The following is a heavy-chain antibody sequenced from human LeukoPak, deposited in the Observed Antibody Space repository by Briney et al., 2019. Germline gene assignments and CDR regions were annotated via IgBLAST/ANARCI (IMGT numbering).Heavy chain of an antibody. V-gene: IGHV3-13*01. J-gene: IGHJ6*02. CDR1: GFTFSSYD. CDR2: IGTAGDT. Sequence: GGSLRLSCAASGFTFSSYDMHWVRQATGKGLEWVSAIGTAGDTYYPGSVKGRFTISRENAKNSLYLQMNCLRAGDTAVYYCARERDYYGMDVWGQGTTVTVSS. CDR3: ARERDYYGMDV.